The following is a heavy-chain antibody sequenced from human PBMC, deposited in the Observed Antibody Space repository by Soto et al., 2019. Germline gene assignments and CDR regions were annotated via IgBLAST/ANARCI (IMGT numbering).Heavy chain of an antibody. Sequence: QVQLVESGGGLVKPGGSLRLSCAASGFTFSDYYMSWIRQAPGKGLEWVSYISSSSSYTNYADSVKGRFTISRDNAKNSLYLQMNRLRAEDTAVYYCAREGGVVVAAAYGMDVWGQGTTVTVSS. J-gene: IGHJ6*02. V-gene: IGHV3-11*05. CDR2: ISSSSSYT. CDR1: GFTFSDYY. D-gene: IGHD2-15*01. CDR3: AREGGVVVAAAYGMDV.